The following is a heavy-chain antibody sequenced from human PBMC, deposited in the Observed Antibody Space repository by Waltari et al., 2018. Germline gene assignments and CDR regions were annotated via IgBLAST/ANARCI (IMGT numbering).Heavy chain of an antibody. CDR3: ARLATTGTSWGDY. Sequence: QVQLVQSGAEVKKPGSSVKVSCKASGGTFSSYAISWVRQAPGQGLEWMGWISAYNGNTNYAQKLQGRVTISADKSISTAYLQWSSLKASDTAMYYCARLATTGTSWGDYWGQGTLVTVSS. CDR1: GGTFSSYA. J-gene: IGHJ4*02. V-gene: IGHV1-69*06. CDR2: ISAYNGNT. D-gene: IGHD6-13*01.